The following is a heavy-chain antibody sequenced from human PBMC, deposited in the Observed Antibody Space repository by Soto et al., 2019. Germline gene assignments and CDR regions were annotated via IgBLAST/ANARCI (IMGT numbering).Heavy chain of an antibody. Sequence: SETLSLTCAVYGGSFSGYYWSWIRQPPGKGLEWIGEINHSGSTNYNPSLKSRVTISVDTSKNQFSLKLSSVTAADTAVYYCARGLWFGEQEPHPTDEKDYYYYGMDVWGQGTTVTVSS. CDR3: ARGLWFGEQEPHPTDEKDYYYYGMDV. D-gene: IGHD3-10*01. CDR1: GGSFSGYY. J-gene: IGHJ6*02. CDR2: INHSGST. V-gene: IGHV4-34*01.